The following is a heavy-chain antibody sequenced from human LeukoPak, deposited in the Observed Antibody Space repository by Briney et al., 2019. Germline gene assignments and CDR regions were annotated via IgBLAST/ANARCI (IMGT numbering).Heavy chain of an antibody. CDR3: ARGHMAPLGMDV. Sequence: GGSLRLSCAASGFTVSSNYMSWVRQAPGKGLEWVSVIYSGGSTYYADSVKGRFTISRDNSKNTLYLQMNSLRAEDTAVYYCARGHMAPLGMDVWGQGITVTVSS. V-gene: IGHV3-53*01. CDR1: GFTVSSNY. J-gene: IGHJ6*02. CDR2: IYSGGST. D-gene: IGHD5-24*01.